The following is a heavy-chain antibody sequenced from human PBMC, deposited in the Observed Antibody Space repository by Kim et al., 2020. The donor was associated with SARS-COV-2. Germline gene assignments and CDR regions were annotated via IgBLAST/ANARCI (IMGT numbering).Heavy chain of an antibody. CDR2: ISTGASYI. CDR3: VRDHNYAFDF. V-gene: IGHV3-48*02. CDR1: GFTFSSFA. D-gene: IGHD3-10*01. J-gene: IGHJ3*01. Sequence: GGSLRLSCAASGFTFSSFAMNWVRQGPGKGLEWISCISTGASYIDYADSMKGRFTISRDDDDNALYLQMNSLRDDDTAIYYCVRDHNYAFDFWGRGTLVTVSS.